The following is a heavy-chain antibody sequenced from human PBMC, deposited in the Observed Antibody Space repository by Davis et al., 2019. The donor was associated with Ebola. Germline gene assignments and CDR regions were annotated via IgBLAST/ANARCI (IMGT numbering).Heavy chain of an antibody. CDR2: ISSRSSPI. CDR1: GFTFSSEN. D-gene: IGHD6-13*01. J-gene: IGHJ4*02. V-gene: IGHV3-48*02. Sequence: GESLKISCAASGFTFSSENMNWVRQAPGEGPEWIAFISSRSSPIYYADSVMGRFTISRDNAKESLYLHMNSLRDEDTALYYCAIGRGSSWFHYWGRGTLVTVSS. CDR3: AIGRGSSWFHY.